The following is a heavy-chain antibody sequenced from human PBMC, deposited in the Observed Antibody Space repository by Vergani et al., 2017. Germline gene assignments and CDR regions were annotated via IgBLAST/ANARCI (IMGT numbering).Heavy chain of an antibody. Sequence: QLVESGGGWVQPGGSLRLSCVVSGFDFSSYIMNWVRQAPGKGLEWVSFVSTVTKSQSYAESVKGRFPISRDSAKNSLYLQMDSLRAEDTAVYYCAREYSSTSGRAFDFWGQGTKVSVSS. J-gene: IGHJ3*01. V-gene: IGHV3-48*01. CDR2: VSTVTKSQ. D-gene: IGHD2-2*01. CDR3: AREYSSTSGRAFDF. CDR1: GFDFSSYI.